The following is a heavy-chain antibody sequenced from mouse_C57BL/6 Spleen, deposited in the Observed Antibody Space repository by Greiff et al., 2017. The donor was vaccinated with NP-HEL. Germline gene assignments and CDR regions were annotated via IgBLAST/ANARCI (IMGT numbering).Heavy chain of an antibody. CDR1: GYSITSAY. CDR3: ARSGEYGNYVFDD. J-gene: IGHJ2*01. CDR2: ISYSGST. Sequence: EVQLQQSGPGLAKPSQTLSLTCSVTGYSITSAYWNWIRKFPGNKLEYMGYISYSGSTYYNPSLKSRISITRDTSKNQYYLQLNSVTTEDTATDYCARSGEYGNYVFDDWGKGTTLTVSS. D-gene: IGHD2-10*02. V-gene: IGHV3-8*01.